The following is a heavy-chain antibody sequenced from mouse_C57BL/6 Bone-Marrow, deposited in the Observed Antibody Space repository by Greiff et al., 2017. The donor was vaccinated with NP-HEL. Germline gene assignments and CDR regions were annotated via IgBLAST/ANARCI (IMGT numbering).Heavy chain of an antibody. J-gene: IGHJ2*01. CDR2: IDPSDSYT. CDR3: ATDYSNTDY. Sequence: VQLQQPGAELAKPGASVKLSCKASGYTFTSYWMQWVKQRPGQGLEWIGEIDPSDSYTNYNQKFKGKATLTVNTSSSTANRQLSDLTSEDSAVYCCATDYSNTDYWGQGTTLTVSS. CDR1: GYTFTSYW. V-gene: IGHV1-50*01. D-gene: IGHD2-5*01.